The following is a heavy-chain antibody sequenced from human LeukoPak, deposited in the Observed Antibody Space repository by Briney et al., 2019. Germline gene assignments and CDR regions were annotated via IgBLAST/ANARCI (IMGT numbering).Heavy chain of an antibody. V-gene: IGHV3-21*01. Sequence: PGGSLRLSCAASGFTLSSYSMNWVRQAPGKGLEWVSSISSSSSYIYYADSVKGRFTISRDNAKNSLYLQMNSLRAEDTAVYYCARDSGIVATIGFDYWGQGTLVTVSS. CDR1: GFTLSSYS. D-gene: IGHD5-12*01. CDR3: ARDSGIVATIGFDY. CDR2: ISSSSSYI. J-gene: IGHJ4*02.